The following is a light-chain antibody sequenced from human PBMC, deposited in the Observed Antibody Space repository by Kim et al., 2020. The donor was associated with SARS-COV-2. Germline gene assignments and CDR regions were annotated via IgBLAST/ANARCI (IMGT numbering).Light chain of an antibody. J-gene: IGLJ3*02. CDR3: NSRDSSGNHWV. CDR1: SLRSYY. CDR2: GKN. V-gene: IGLV3-19*01. Sequence: ALGQAVRITCQGDSLRSYYASWYQQKPGQAPVLVIYGKNNRPSGNPDRFSGSSSGNTASLTSTGAQAEDEAVYYCNSRDSSGNHWVFGGGTQLTVL.